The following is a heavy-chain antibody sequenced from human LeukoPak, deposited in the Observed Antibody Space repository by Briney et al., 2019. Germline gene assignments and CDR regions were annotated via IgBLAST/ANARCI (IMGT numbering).Heavy chain of an antibody. Sequence: QSGGSLRLSCAASGFTFDDYAMHWVRQAPGKGLEGVSLISWDGDSTYYADSVKGRFTISRDNSKNSLYLQMNSLRAEDTALYYCAKAYPGGLNYMDVWGKGTTVTISS. CDR2: ISWDGDST. CDR3: AKAYPGGLNYMDV. D-gene: IGHD2-2*01. J-gene: IGHJ6*03. CDR1: GFTFDDYA. V-gene: IGHV3-43D*03.